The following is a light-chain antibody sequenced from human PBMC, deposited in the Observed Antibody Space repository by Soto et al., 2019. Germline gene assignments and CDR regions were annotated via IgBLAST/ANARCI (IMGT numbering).Light chain of an antibody. CDR2: EVS. J-gene: IGLJ3*02. Sequence: QSARPQPASVSGSPGQSITMSCTGTSSDDGGYNYVSWYQQHPGKAPKLMIYEVSNRPSGVSNRFSGSKSGNTASLTISGLQAEDEADYYCSSYTTSSTHWVFGGGTKLTVL. V-gene: IGLV2-14*01. CDR1: SSDDGGYNY. CDR3: SSYTTSSTHWV.